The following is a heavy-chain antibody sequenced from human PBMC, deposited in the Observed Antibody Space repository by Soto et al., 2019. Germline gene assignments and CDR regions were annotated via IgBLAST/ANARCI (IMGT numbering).Heavy chain of an antibody. CDR2: IGNVGGDT. CDR3: VKDRMAYNSVWDPFDI. Sequence: EVQLLESGGGLVQPGGSLRLSCAASGFTFYSYAMSWVRQAPGKGLEWVSTIGNVGGDTYYADSVKGRFTISRDDSKNTLLLQMNSLRAEDTAVYYCVKDRMAYNSVWDPFDIWGQGTMVTVSS. D-gene: IGHD1-20*01. J-gene: IGHJ3*02. V-gene: IGHV3-23*01. CDR1: GFTFYSYA.